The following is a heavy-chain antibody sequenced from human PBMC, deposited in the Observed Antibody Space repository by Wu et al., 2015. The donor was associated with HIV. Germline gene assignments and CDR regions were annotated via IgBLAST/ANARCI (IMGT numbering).Heavy chain of an antibody. D-gene: IGHD4-17*01. Sequence: QVQLVQSGAEVKKPGASVKVSCKASGYTFTSYGISWVRQAPGQGLEWMGWISAYNGNTNYAQRFQGRVTITADESTSTAYMELSSLRSEDTAVYYCARATPGGDYPYWGQGTLVTVSS. CDR1: GYTFTSYG. CDR2: ISAYNGNT. CDR3: ARATPGGDYPY. J-gene: IGHJ4*02. V-gene: IGHV1-18*01.